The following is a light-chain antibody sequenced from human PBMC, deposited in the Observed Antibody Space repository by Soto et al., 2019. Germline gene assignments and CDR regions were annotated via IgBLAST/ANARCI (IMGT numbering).Light chain of an antibody. CDR3: QQYGGSSYT. V-gene: IGKV3-20*01. CDR2: GAS. J-gene: IGKJ2*01. Sequence: EIVLTQSPGTLSLSPRERATLSCRASQSVSSNHLAWYQQRPGQAPRLLIYGASRRAPGIPDRFSGSGSGTDFTLTISRLEPEDFAVYYCQQYGGSSYTFGQGTKVEIK. CDR1: QSVSSNH.